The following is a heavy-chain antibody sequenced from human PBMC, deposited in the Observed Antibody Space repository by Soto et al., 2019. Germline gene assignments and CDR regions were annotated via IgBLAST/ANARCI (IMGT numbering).Heavy chain of an antibody. D-gene: IGHD5-12*01. Sequence: QVQLVQSGAEVKKPGSSVKVSCKASGGTFSSYTISWVRQAPGQGLAWMGRIIPILGIANYAQMFQGRVTITADKSTSTAYMELSSLRSEDTAVYYCARGGYIGYDCDYWGQGTLVTVSS. CDR1: GGTFSSYT. CDR3: ARGGYIGYDCDY. CDR2: IIPILGIA. J-gene: IGHJ4*02. V-gene: IGHV1-69*02.